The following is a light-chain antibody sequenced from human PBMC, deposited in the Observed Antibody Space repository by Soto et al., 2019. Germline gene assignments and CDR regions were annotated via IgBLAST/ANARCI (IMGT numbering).Light chain of an antibody. CDR3: QAWDSSTCV. Sequence: SYELTQPPSVSVFPGQTASITCSGDKLGDQYVWWYQQKPGQSPVLVIYQDSRRPSGIPERFSGSSSGNTATLSISGTQAMDEADYYCQAWDSSTCVFGTGTKLNVL. J-gene: IGLJ1*01. CDR1: KLGDQY. V-gene: IGLV3-1*01. CDR2: QDS.